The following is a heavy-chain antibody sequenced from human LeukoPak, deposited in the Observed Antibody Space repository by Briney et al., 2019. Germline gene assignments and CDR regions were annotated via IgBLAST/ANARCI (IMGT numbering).Heavy chain of an antibody. V-gene: IGHV1-69*04. CDR1: GGTFSSYA. J-gene: IGHJ3*02. CDR3: ASGGWGSYYYDGSGYSKGAFDI. CDR2: IIPILGIA. D-gene: IGHD3-22*01. Sequence: SVKVSCKASGGTFSSYAISWVRQAPGQGLEWMGRIIPILGIANYAQKFQGRVTITADKSTSTAYMELSSLRSEDTAVYYCASGGWGSYYYDGSGYSKGAFDIWGQGTMVTVSS.